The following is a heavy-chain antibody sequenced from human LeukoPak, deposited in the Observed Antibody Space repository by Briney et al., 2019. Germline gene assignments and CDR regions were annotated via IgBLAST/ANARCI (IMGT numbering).Heavy chain of an antibody. CDR2: ISAYNGNT. J-gene: IGHJ4*02. CDR1: GYTFTSYG. D-gene: IGHD1-14*01. Sequence: ASVKVSCKASGYTFTSYGISWVRQAPGQGLECMGWISAYNGNTNYAQKGQGRVTMTTDTSTRTVYMELRSLRPDDTAMYYCARVGHGVENPFDYWGQGTLVTVSS. CDR3: ARVGHGVENPFDY. V-gene: IGHV1-18*01.